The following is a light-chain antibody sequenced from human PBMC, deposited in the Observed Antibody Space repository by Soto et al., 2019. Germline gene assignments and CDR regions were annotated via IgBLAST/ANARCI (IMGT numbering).Light chain of an antibody. CDR3: TSYTSISTWV. Sequence: QSALTQPASVSGSPGQSITISCTGTSSDVGGYKYVSWYQQHPGKAPKLLIYDVSDRPSGISTRFSGSKSGNTASLTISGLPAEDEADYYCTSYTSISTWVFGGGTKLTVL. CDR2: DVS. V-gene: IGLV2-14*03. J-gene: IGLJ3*02. CDR1: SSDVGGYKY.